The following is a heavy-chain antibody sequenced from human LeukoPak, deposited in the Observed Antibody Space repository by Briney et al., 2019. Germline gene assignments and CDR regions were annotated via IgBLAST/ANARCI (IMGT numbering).Heavy chain of an antibody. J-gene: IGHJ2*01. CDR2: IYTSGSS. V-gene: IGHV4-4*07. Sequence: SETLSLTCTVSGGSITSYYWSWIRQPAGKGLEWIGRIYTSGSSNYNPSLKSRVTMSVDTSKNQFSLKLTSVTAADTAVYYCARGYCSGGTCYGYFDLWGRGTLVTVSS. CDR3: ARGYCSGGTCYGYFDL. CDR1: GGSITSYY. D-gene: IGHD2-15*01.